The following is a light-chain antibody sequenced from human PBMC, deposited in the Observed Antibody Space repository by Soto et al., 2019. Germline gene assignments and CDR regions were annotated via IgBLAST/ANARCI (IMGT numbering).Light chain of an antibody. CDR2: EVS. J-gene: IGLJ1*01. CDR1: SSDVGSYNV. V-gene: IGLV2-23*02. CDR3: RSYAGSSSAYV. Sequence: QSALTQPASVSGSPGQSITISCTGTSSDVGSYNVVSWYQQHPGKAPKLLIYEVSKRPSGVSDRFSGSKSGNTASLTISGLQAEDEADYHCRSYAGSSSAYVFGTGTKVTVL.